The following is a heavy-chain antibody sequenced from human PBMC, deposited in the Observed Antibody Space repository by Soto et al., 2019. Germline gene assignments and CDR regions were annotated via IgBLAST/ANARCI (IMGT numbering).Heavy chain of an antibody. Sequence: SETLSLTCTVSGGSISSYYWSWIRQPPGKGLEWIGYIYYSGSTNYNPSLKSRVTISVDTSKNQSSLKLSSVTAADTAVYYCARGEDSRTYYYYMDVWGKGTTVTVSS. CDR1: GGSISSYY. CDR2: IYYSGST. CDR3: ARGEDSRTYYYYMDV. V-gene: IGHV4-59*01. J-gene: IGHJ6*03. D-gene: IGHD6-13*01.